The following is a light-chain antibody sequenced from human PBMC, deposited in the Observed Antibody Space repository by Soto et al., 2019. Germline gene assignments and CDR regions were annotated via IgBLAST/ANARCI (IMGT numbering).Light chain of an antibody. Sequence: CTGTSSDVGNYNLVSWYQHHPGKAPKLMIYEVNKRPSGVSNRFSGSKSGNTASLTVSGLQAEDEADYYCCSYAYSGTYVFGTGTKVTVL. V-gene: IGLV2-23*02. CDR2: EVN. CDR1: SSDVGNYNL. J-gene: IGLJ1*01. CDR3: CSYAYSGTYV.